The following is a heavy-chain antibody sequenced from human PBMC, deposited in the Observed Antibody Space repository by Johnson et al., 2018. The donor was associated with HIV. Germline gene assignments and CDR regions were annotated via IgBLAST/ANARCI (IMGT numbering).Heavy chain of an antibody. V-gene: IGHV3-30*18. CDR3: AKDIVGGELVYAFDI. D-gene: IGHD3-16*01. J-gene: IGHJ3*02. CDR2: ISYDGSKK. Sequence: VQLVESGGGLVQPGGSLRLSCAASGFTVSGNYMTWVRQAPGKGLEWVAVISYDGSKKYYADSVKGRFTISRDNSKNTLYLQMNSLRAEDTAVYYCAKDIVGGELVYAFDIWGQGAMVTVSS. CDR1: GFTVSGNY.